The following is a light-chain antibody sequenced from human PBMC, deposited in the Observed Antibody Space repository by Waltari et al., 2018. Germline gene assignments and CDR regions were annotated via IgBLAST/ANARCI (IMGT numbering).Light chain of an antibody. J-gene: IGLJ3*02. Sequence: QSALTQPASVSGSPGQSITLSCTGTATDVGGYNYVSWYQQHPGKAPKLIIFDVSSRPSGISNRFSGSKFGNTASLTISGVQPEDEADYYCCSFTSSSTWVFGGGTKLTVL. V-gene: IGLV2-14*03. CDR1: ATDVGGYNY. CDR3: CSFTSSSTWV. CDR2: DVS.